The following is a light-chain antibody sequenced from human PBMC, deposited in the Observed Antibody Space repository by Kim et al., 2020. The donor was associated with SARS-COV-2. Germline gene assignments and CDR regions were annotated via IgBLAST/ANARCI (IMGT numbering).Light chain of an antibody. CDR1: STDVGSYNR. J-gene: IGLJ3*02. Sequence: QSALTQPPSVSGSPGQSVTISCTGTSTDVGSYNRVSWFQQPPGTAPKLIIYEVTNRPSGVPDRFSGSKSGNTASLTISGLQAEDEADYYCSSYTISSTWVFGGGTQLTVL. CDR2: EVT. V-gene: IGLV2-18*02. CDR3: SSYTISSTWV.